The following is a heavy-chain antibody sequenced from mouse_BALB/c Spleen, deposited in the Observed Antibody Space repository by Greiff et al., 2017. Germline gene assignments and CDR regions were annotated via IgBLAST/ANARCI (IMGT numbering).Heavy chain of an antibody. J-gene: IGHJ2*01. V-gene: IGHV5-12-1*01. CDR1: GFAFSSYD. CDR2: ISSGGGST. D-gene: IGHD3-2*02. CDR3: ARHEAGLYYFDY. Sequence: EVHLVESGGGLVQPGGSRKLSCAASGFAFSSYDMSWVRQTPEKRLEWVAYISSGGGSTYYPDTVKGRFTISRDNAKNTLYLQMSSLKSEDTAMYYCARHEAGLYYFDYWGQGTTLTVSS.